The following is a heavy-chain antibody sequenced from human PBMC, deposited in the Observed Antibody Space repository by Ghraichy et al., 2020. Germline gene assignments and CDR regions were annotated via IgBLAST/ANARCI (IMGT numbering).Heavy chain of an antibody. CDR3: ARDRAGSFITPWYYYGMDV. Sequence: ASVKVSCKASGYTFTGYYMHWVRQAPGQGLEWMGWINPNSGGTNYAQKFQGWVTMTRDTSISTAYMELSRLRSDDTAVYYCARDRAGSFITPWYYYGMDVWGQGTTVTVSS. CDR1: GYTFTGYY. J-gene: IGHJ6*02. V-gene: IGHV1-2*04. CDR2: INPNSGGT. D-gene: IGHD3-22*01.